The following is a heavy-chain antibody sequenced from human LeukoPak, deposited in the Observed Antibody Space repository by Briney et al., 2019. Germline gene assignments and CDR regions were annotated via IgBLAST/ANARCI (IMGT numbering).Heavy chain of an antibody. J-gene: IGHJ6*02. Sequence: GGSLRLSCAASGFTFSDYWMSWVRQAPGKGLEWVANIKQDGSEKYYADSVKGRFTISRDNSKNTLYLQMNSLRAEDTAVYYCARDQRYSYGYVYYYYYYGMDVWGQGTTVTVSS. CDR1: GFTFSDYW. V-gene: IGHV3-7*01. CDR2: IKQDGSEK. CDR3: ARDQRYSYGYVYYYYYYGMDV. D-gene: IGHD5-18*01.